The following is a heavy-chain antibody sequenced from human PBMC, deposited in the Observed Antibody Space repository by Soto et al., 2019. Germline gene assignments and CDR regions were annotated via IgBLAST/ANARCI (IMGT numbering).Heavy chain of an antibody. J-gene: IGHJ4*02. V-gene: IGHV1-18*01. CDR2: VSGYNGDT. CDR1: GYTFTSYG. CDR3: GRAKYGEFDVY. Sequence: QIQVVQSGDEVKQPGGSVTVSCKASGYTFTSYGANWVRKAPGHGLEWVGWVSGYNGDTYYAQKFQDRVTMTKDGGTTTAYLELRSLRSDDSAVYYCGRAKYGEFDVYWGQGTRVSV. D-gene: IGHD4-17*01.